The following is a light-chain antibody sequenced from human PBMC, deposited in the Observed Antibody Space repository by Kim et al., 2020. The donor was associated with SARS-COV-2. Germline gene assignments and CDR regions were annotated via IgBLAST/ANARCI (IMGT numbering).Light chain of an antibody. CDR3: QQYNRFPHT. V-gene: IGKV1-16*02. J-gene: IGKJ2*01. CDR2: AAS. Sequence: DIQMTQSPSSLSASVGDRVTITCRASQDIGNDLAWLQQKPGKAPKTLISAASTLQSGVPSKFSGSGSATVFTLTITSLQPEDFATYYCQQYNRFPHTFGQGTKLEIK. CDR1: QDIGND.